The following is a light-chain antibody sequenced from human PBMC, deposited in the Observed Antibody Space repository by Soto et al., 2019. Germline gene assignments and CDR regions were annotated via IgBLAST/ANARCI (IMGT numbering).Light chain of an antibody. CDR2: YAS. CDR3: QQYVVGSTLT. V-gene: IGKV3-11*01. Sequence: EIVMTQSPAALSSSLGDTATLSCRASQYIGSRLAWYQHKPGKAPRLLIYYASNRDTGIPDRFSGSGSGTDFTLTISRLEPEDFALYYCQQYVVGSTLTFGRGTRLEIK. CDR1: QYIGSR. J-gene: IGKJ5*01.